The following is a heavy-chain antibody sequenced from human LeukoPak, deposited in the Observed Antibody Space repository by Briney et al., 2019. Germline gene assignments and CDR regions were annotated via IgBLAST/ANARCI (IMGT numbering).Heavy chain of an antibody. J-gene: IGHJ4*02. CDR1: GFTFSDYW. CDR2: IKQDGGEK. D-gene: IGHD3-3*01. CDR3: ARDPGVVAFHYFDY. Sequence: PGGSLRLSCAVSGFTFSDYWMSWVRQAPGKGLEWVADIKQDGGEKNYVDSVEGRFTISRDNAKNTLYLQMNSLRAEVTALYYCARDPGVVAFHYFDYWGQGTLVTVSS. V-gene: IGHV3-7*03.